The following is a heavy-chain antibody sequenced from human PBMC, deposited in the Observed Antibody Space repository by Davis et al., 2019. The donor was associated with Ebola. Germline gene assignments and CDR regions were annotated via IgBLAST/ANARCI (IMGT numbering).Heavy chain of an antibody. V-gene: IGHV4-34*11. CDR3: ARDLSPWSGYPTMGY. D-gene: IGHD3-3*01. J-gene: IGHJ4*02. CDR2: IYSSCST. CDR1: APSFSGYY. Sequence: SETLSLTCAVYAPSFSGYYWSWARHPPRNGLEWDGYIYSSCSTNYNPSLKSRVTISVDTSKNQFSLKMSSVTAAGTAVYSCARDLSPWSGYPTMGYWGQGTLVSVSS.